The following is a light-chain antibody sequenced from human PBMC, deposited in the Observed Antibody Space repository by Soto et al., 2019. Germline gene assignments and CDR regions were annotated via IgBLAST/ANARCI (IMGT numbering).Light chain of an antibody. CDR3: QQYGSSPYT. Sequence: ESVLTQSPGTLSLSPGERATLSCRASQSVRGNSLAWYQHKSGRAPRLLIYGASNRPGCTPDKFSGSGSGTDFTLTISSLEPEDCAVYYCQQYGSSPYTFGQGTTLEIK. CDR2: GAS. V-gene: IGKV3-20*01. CDR1: QSVRGNS. J-gene: IGKJ2*01.